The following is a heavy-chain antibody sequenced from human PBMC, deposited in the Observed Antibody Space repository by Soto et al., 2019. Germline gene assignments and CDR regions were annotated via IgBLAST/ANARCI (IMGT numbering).Heavy chain of an antibody. V-gene: IGHV5-51*01. CDR3: ARVTGRHYYGSGSYSP. J-gene: IGHJ5*02. D-gene: IGHD3-10*01. Sequence: GESLKISCKGSGYSFTSYWIGWVRQMPGKGLEWMGIIYPGDSDTRYSPSFQGQVTISADKSISTAYLQWSSLKAADTAMYYCARVTGRHYYGSGSYSPWGQGTLVTVSS. CDR2: IYPGDSDT. CDR1: GYSFTSYW.